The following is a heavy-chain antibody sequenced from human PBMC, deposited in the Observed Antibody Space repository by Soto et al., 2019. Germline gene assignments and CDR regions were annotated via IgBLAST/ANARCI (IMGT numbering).Heavy chain of an antibody. CDR2: ITPNGGST. J-gene: IGHJ4*02. D-gene: IGHD2-2*01. Sequence: QVQLVQSGAEVQNPGASVKLSCKASGYTFTSFYIHWVRPAPGQGLEWMAIITPNGGSTTYAPNLQGRGTLTRDTSTNTVDMELSSRGSEDTAVYDCARGLTPGDYWGQGTLVTVSS. CDR3: ARGLTPGDY. CDR1: GYTFTSFY. V-gene: IGHV1-46*01.